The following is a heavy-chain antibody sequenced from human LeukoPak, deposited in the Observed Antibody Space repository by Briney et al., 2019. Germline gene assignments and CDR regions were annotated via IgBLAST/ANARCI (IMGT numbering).Heavy chain of an antibody. V-gene: IGHV3-7*01. CDR2: IKQDGSER. Sequence: GGSLRLSCAASGFTFSGFSMSWVRQGPTKGLEWVANIKQDGSERYYVDSVKGRFTISRDNAKNSLSLQMNNLRVEDTAVYYCARAGSHWHYAYWGQGTVVTVSS. CDR3: ARAGSHWHYAY. J-gene: IGHJ4*02. CDR1: GFTFSGFS. D-gene: IGHD3-10*01.